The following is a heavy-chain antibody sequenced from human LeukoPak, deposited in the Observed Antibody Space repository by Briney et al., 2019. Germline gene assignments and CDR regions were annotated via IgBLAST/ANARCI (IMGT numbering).Heavy chain of an antibody. Sequence: PGGSLRLSCAASGFTFSSYEMNWVRQAPGKGREWVSYISSSGSTIYYADSVKGRFTISRDNAKNSLYLQMNSLRAEDTAVYYCARDGVSYYYDSSGGYYFDYWGQGTLVTVSS. V-gene: IGHV3-48*03. J-gene: IGHJ4*02. CDR2: ISSSGSTI. CDR3: ARDGVSYYYDSSGGYYFDY. CDR1: GFTFSSYE. D-gene: IGHD3-22*01.